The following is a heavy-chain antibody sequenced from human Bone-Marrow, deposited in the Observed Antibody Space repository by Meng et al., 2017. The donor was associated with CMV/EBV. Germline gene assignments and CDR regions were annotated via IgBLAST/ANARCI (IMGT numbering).Heavy chain of an antibody. CDR1: GGSISSYY. CDR2: IYYSGST. CDR3: ARDGGYCSRTNCYRPLGWFDP. J-gene: IGHJ5*02. V-gene: IGHV4-59*01. D-gene: IGHD2-2*02. Sequence: GSLRLSRTVSGGSISSYYWSWIRQPPGKGLEWIGYIYYSGSTNYNPSLKSRVTISVDTSKNQFSLKLSSVTAADTAVYYCARDGGYCSRTNCYRPLGWFDPWGQGTLVTASS.